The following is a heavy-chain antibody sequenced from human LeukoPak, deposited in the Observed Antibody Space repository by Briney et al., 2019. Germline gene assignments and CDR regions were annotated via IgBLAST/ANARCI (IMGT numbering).Heavy chain of an antibody. CDR3: ATYYYDGTGYYYRGFHI. V-gene: IGHV4-59*01. D-gene: IGHD3-22*01. Sequence: SEALSLTCTVSSGSISSYYWKWIRQPPGKGVERIGDIYYSGDTNYNPSLKSRVTMSVDTSKNQFSLKLSSVTAADTAVYYCATYYYDGTGYYYRGFHIWGQGTMVTVSS. CDR1: SGSISSYY. J-gene: IGHJ3*02. CDR2: IYYSGDT.